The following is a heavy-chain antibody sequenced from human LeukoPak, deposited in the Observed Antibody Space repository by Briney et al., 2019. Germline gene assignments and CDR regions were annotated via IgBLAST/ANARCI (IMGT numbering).Heavy chain of an antibody. CDR3: ARGPVAYFDY. V-gene: IGHV3-48*03. Sequence: GGSLRLSCAASGFTFSSYEMDWVRQSPGKGLEWVSYISSSGSTIYYADSVKGRFTISRDNAKNSLYLQMNSLRAEDTAVYYCARGPVAYFDYWGQGTLVTVSS. D-gene: IGHD4-23*01. CDR1: GFTFSSYE. J-gene: IGHJ4*02. CDR2: ISSSGSTI.